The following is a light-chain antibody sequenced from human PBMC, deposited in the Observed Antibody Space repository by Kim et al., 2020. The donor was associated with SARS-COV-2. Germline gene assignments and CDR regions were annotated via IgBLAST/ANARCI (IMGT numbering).Light chain of an antibody. Sequence: RQTATLTCTGNSNDVGYQGAAWLQQHQGHPPKLLSFRKNNRPSGISERFSASRSGNTASLTITGLQPEDEADYYCSAWDSSVSAWVFGGGTQLTVL. CDR2: RKN. J-gene: IGLJ3*02. V-gene: IGLV10-54*01. CDR1: SNDVGYQG. CDR3: SAWDSSVSAWV.